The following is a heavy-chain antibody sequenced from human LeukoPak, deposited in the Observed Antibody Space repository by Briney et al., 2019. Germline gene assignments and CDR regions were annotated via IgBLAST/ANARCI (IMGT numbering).Heavy chain of an antibody. CDR3: ATPLPEITFGGVIVIDTPAY. CDR2: FDPEDGET. J-gene: IGHJ4*02. CDR1: GYTLTELS. D-gene: IGHD3-16*02. Sequence: GASVKVSCKVSGYTLTELSMHWVRQAPGKGLEWMGGFDPEDGETIYAQKFQGRVTITRDTSASTAYMELRSLRSEDTAVYYCATPLPEITFGGVIVIDTPAYWGQGTLVTVSS. V-gene: IGHV1-24*01.